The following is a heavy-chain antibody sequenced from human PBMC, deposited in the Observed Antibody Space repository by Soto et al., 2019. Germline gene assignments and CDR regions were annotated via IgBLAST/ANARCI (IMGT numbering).Heavy chain of an antibody. Sequence: GGSLRLSCAASGFTFSSYIMNWVRQAQGKGLEWVSYISSSSSTIYYADSVKGRFTISRDNAKNSLYLQMNSLRAEDTAVYYCARDRGYCSGGSCHIGAFDIWGQGTMVTVSS. CDR2: ISSSSSTI. J-gene: IGHJ3*02. CDR3: ARDRGYCSGGSCHIGAFDI. CDR1: GFTFSSYI. D-gene: IGHD2-15*01. V-gene: IGHV3-48*01.